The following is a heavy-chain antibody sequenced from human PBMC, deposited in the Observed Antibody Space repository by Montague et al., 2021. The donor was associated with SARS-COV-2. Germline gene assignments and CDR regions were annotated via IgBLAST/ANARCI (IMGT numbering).Heavy chain of an antibody. Sequence: PALVKPTQTLTLTCTFSGFSLSTSGMCVSWIRQPPGKALEWLARIDWDDDKYYSTSLKTRLTISKDTSKNQVVLTMTNMDPVDTATYYCARTFYDIWTGYSKWGFDYWGQGTLVTVSS. V-gene: IGHV2-70*11. CDR2: IDWDDDK. J-gene: IGHJ4*02. CDR1: GFSLSTSGMC. CDR3: ARTFYDIWTGYSKWGFDY. D-gene: IGHD3-9*01.